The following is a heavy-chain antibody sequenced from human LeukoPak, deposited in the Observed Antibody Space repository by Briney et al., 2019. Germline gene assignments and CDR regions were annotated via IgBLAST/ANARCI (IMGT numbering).Heavy chain of an antibody. CDR1: GGSINSDF. D-gene: IGHD3-22*01. V-gene: IGHV4-59*08. CDR2: IYYSGST. Sequence: SETLSLTCTVSGGSINSDFWSWIRQPPGKGLEWIGYIYYSGSTNYNPSLKSRVTISVDTSKNQFSLKLSSVTAADTAVYYCARHIPAGIVVVIDAFDIWGQGTMVTVSS. J-gene: IGHJ3*02. CDR3: ARHIPAGIVVVIDAFDI.